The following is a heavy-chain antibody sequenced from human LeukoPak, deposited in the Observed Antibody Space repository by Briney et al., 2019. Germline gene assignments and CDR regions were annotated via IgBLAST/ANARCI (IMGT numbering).Heavy chain of an antibody. D-gene: IGHD2-21*01. Sequence: PGGSLRLSCAASGFTVSSNYMSWVRQAPGKGLEWVSFISSSTSQFSSSRTYTYYADSVQGRFTISRDNSKNSLSLQMDNLRADDTAIYFCARVIESYDYMDVWGQGTTVIVSS. CDR2: ISSSTSQFSSSRTYT. CDR3: ARVIESYDYMDV. J-gene: IGHJ6*03. V-gene: IGHV3-21*01. CDR1: GFTVSSNY.